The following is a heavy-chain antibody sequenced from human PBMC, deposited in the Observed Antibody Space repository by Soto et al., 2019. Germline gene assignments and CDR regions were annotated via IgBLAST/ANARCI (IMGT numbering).Heavy chain of an antibody. CDR3: ARRHSSSSAFDP. Sequence: GESPKISCKGSGYSFTSYWINWVRQMPGKGLEWMGRIDPSDSYTNYSPSFQGHVTISADKSISTAYLQWSSLKASDTAMYYCARRHSSSSAFDPWGQGTLVTVSS. J-gene: IGHJ5*02. D-gene: IGHD6-13*01. CDR1: GYSFTSYW. CDR2: IDPSDSYT. V-gene: IGHV5-10-1*01.